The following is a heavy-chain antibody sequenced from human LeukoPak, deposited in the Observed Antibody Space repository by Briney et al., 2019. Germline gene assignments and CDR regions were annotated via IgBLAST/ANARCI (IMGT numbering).Heavy chain of an antibody. J-gene: IGHJ5*02. CDR1: GGSFRDYY. D-gene: IGHD2-2*02. V-gene: IGHV4-34*01. CDR3: AREGAYTNFVNRFDA. Sequence: SETLSLTCAVYGGSFRDYYWSWLRQPPGKGLEWIGEINHDGTTNYNPSLKSRVIMSVDASKSQFFLTLTPATAADTAVYYCAREGAYTNFVNRFDAWGQGTLVTVSS. CDR2: INHDGTT.